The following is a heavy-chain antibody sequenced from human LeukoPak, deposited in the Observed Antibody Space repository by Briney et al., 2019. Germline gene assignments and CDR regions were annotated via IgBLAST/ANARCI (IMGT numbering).Heavy chain of an antibody. CDR1: GYTFNNYA. J-gene: IGHJ4*02. CDR2: MNPSNGNT. Sequence: GASVKVSCKASGYTFNNYAINWVRQATGQGLEWMGWMNPSNGNTGFAQKFQGRLTMTRDTSITTAYMELSGLTSEDTAVYFCARGSSEEMATIAYWGQGTLITVSS. V-gene: IGHV1-8*01. CDR3: ARGSSEEMATIAY. D-gene: IGHD5-24*01.